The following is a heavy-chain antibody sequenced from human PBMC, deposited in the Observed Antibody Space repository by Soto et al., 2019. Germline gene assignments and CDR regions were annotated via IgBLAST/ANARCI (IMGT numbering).Heavy chain of an antibody. J-gene: IGHJ5*02. CDR1: GGSVSSGSYY. D-gene: IGHD3-3*01. Sequence: PSETLSLTWTVSGGSVSSGSYYWSWIRQPPGKGLEWIGYIYYSGSTNYNPSPKSRVTISVDTSKNQSSLKLSSVTAADTAVYYCARVVNVSRFLEWQPNWFDPWGQGTLVTVSS. CDR2: IYYSGST. CDR3: ARVVNVSRFLEWQPNWFDP. V-gene: IGHV4-61*01.